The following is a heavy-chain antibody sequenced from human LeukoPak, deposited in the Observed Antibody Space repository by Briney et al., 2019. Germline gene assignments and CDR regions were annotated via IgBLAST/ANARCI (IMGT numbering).Heavy chain of an antibody. CDR2: IFSDGSVT. Sequence: GGSLRLSCAASGFAFSSYAMSWVRQIPGKGPEWVSIIFSDGSVTHYADSVQGRFTISRDNSRNTVYLHVSSLRAGDTAIYYCAKGGGRPLDDAFDVRGQGTVVTVSS. V-gene: IGHV3-23*03. J-gene: IGHJ3*01. D-gene: IGHD1-1*01. CDR3: AKGGGRPLDDAFDV. CDR1: GFAFSSYA.